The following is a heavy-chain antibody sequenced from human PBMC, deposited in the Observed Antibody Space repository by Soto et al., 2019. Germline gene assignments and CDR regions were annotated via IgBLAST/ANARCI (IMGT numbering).Heavy chain of an antibody. CDR1: GGSISSNNW. Sequence: SETLSLTCAVSGGSISSNNWWSWVRQPPGKGLEWIGEIYHSGSTNYNPSLKSRVTISVDKSKNQFSLKLSSVTAADTAVYYCARAYCSGGSCYTGPSWFDPWGQGTLVTVSP. V-gene: IGHV4-4*02. CDR3: ARAYCSGGSCYTGPSWFDP. J-gene: IGHJ5*02. D-gene: IGHD2-15*01. CDR2: IYHSGST.